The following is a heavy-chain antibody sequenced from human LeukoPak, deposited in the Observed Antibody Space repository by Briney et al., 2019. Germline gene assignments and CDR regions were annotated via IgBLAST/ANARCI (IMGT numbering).Heavy chain of an antibody. Sequence: TGGSLRLSCAASGFTFSSYGMHWVRQAPGKGLEWVAFIRYDGSNKYYADSVKGRFTISRDNSKNTLYLQMNSLRAEDTAVYYCAKLLRLGYGTDYWGQGTLVTVSS. CDR3: AKLLRLGYGTDY. D-gene: IGHD3-3*01. V-gene: IGHV3-30*02. CDR1: GFTFSSYG. CDR2: IRYDGSNK. J-gene: IGHJ4*02.